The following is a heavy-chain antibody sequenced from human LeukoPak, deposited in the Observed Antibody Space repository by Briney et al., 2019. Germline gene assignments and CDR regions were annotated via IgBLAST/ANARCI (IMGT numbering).Heavy chain of an antibody. Sequence: GGSLRLSCAASGFTFSSYAMHWVRQAPGKGLEWVAVISYDGSNKYYADSVKGRFTISRDNSKNTLYLQMNSLRAEDTAVYYCARDARGYYYDSSGSSFDYWGQGTLVTVSS. CDR3: ARDARGYYYDSSGSSFDY. CDR1: GFTFSSYA. V-gene: IGHV3-30-3*01. J-gene: IGHJ4*02. CDR2: ISYDGSNK. D-gene: IGHD3-22*01.